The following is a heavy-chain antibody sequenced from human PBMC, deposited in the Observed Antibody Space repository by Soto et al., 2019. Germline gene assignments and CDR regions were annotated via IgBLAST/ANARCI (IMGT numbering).Heavy chain of an antibody. CDR1: GYTFTSYG. D-gene: IGHD1-26*01. J-gene: IGHJ2*01. CDR2: ISAYNGNT. CDR3: ARDRVGRSPNPYWYFDL. V-gene: IGHV1-18*01. Sequence: GXSVKVSFKASGYTFTSYGISWVRHSPGQGLEWMGWISAYNGNTNYAQKLQGRVTMTTDTSTSTAYMELRSLRSDETAVYYCARDRVGRSPNPYWYFDLWGRGTLVTVSS.